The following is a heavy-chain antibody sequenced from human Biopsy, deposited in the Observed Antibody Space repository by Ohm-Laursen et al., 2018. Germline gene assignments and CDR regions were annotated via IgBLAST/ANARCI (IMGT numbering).Heavy chain of an antibody. CDR1: GFTLSSYY. J-gene: IGHJ4*02. V-gene: IGHV3-7*01. D-gene: IGHD2-21*01. CDR3: ARSLWPEDY. Sequence: SPRLSCSASGFTLSSYYMSWVRLAPGKGLEWVANINQDGSVKNYVDSVKGRFTISRDNAENSVYLQMSSLRSEDTAVYYCARSLWPEDYWGQGTLVTVSS. CDR2: INQDGSVK.